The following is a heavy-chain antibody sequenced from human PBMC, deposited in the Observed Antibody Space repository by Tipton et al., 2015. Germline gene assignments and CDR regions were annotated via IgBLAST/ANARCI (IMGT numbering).Heavy chain of an antibody. V-gene: IGHV3-23*01. CDR1: GFTFNNYA. Sequence: SLRLSCAASGFTFNNYAMSWVRQAPGKGLEWVSVISYSGGTTYYADSVKGRFTISRDNSKSTLYLQMSSLRADDTAVYYCAKGGEYSGYDLFDYWGQGTLVTVSS. D-gene: IGHD5-12*01. CDR2: ISYSGGTT. J-gene: IGHJ4*02. CDR3: AKGGEYSGYDLFDY.